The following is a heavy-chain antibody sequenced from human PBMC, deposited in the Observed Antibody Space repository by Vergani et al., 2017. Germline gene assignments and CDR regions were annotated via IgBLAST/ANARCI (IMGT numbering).Heavy chain of an antibody. D-gene: IGHD6-19*01. Sequence: EVQLLESGGDLVQPGGSLRLSCAASGFSFTTYAMSWVRQAPGKGLEWVSRINSDGSTTSYADSVKGRFTISRDNAKNTLYLQMNSLRVEDTAIYYCTRLAGTLNWGQGTLVTVSS. CDR3: TRLAGTLN. CDR1: GFSFTTYA. CDR2: INSDGSTT. V-gene: IGHV3-74*02. J-gene: IGHJ4*02.